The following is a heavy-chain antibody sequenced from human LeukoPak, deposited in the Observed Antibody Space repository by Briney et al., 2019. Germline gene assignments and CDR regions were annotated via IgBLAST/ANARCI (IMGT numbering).Heavy chain of an antibody. V-gene: IGHV3-23*01. J-gene: IGHJ6*03. CDR1: GFTFSSYA. CDR2: ISGSGANT. D-gene: IGHD3-3*01. Sequence: GGSLRLSCAASGFTFSSYAMSWVRQAPGKGLEWVSAISGSGANTYYADSVKGRFTISRDDSKNTLYLQMNSLRAEDTAVYYCAKAPGRSGYFPHYYYYMDVWGKGTTVTVSS. CDR3: AKAPGRSGYFPHYYYYMDV.